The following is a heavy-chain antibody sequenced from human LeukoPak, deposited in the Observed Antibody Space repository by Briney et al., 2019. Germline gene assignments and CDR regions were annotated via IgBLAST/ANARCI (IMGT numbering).Heavy chain of an antibody. J-gene: IGHJ6*02. Sequence: PGGSLRLSCAVSGFTVSSNYMSWVRQAPGKGLEWVSVIYTGGSTYYADSVKGRFTVSRDNSKNTLYLQMNSLRAEDTAVYYCAREKPSYYDMDVWGPGTTVTVSS. CDR1: GFTVSSNY. CDR3: AREKPSYYDMDV. V-gene: IGHV3-53*01. CDR2: IYTGGST.